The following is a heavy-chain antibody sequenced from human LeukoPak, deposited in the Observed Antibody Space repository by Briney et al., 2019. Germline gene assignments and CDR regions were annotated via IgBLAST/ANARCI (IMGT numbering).Heavy chain of an antibody. CDR1: GGSFSGYY. Sequence: SETLSLTCAVYGGSFSGYYWSWIRQPPGKGLEWIGEINHSGSTNYNPSLKSRVTISVDTSKNQFSLKLSSVTAADTAVYYCARSLLLYYSLRPQAFDYWGQGTLVTVSS. CDR2: INHSGST. CDR3: ARSLLLYYSLRPQAFDY. D-gene: IGHD3-10*01. V-gene: IGHV4-34*01. J-gene: IGHJ4*02.